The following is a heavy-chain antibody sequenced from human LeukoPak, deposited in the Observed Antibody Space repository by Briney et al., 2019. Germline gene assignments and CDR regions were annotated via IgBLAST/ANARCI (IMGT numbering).Heavy chain of an antibody. D-gene: IGHD3-10*01. V-gene: IGHV1-8*01. CDR3: ARGRGFPWFGESNALDI. J-gene: IGHJ3*02. Sequence: ASVKVSCKASGYTFTSYDINWVRQATGQGLEWMGWMNPNSGNTGYAQKFQGRVTMTRNTSISTAYMELSSLRSEDTAVYYCARGRGFPWFGESNALDIWGPGNMVTASS. CDR1: GYTFTSYD. CDR2: MNPNSGNT.